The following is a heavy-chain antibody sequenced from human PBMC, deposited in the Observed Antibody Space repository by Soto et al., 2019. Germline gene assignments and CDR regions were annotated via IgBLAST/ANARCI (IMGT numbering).Heavy chain of an antibody. D-gene: IGHD3-10*01. CDR1: GFIFSSHA. CDR3: ARQPIGTSWYLDL. Sequence: QVQLVESGGGVVQPGRSLRLSCAASGFIFSSHAMHWVRQAPGKGLEWVAVISSDVNHKYYADSVKGRFTISRDNSKNTLYLPMDSLTTEDTAVYYCARQPIGTSWYLDLWGRDTVVTVSS. V-gene: IGHV3-30-3*01. J-gene: IGHJ2*01. CDR2: ISSDVNHK.